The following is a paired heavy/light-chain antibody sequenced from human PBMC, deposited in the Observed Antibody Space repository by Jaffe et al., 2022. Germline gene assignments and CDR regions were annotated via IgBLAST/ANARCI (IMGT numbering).Heavy chain of an antibody. J-gene: IGHJ5*02. CDR1: GDSISSGSNY. CDR3: TRDYIRDDLREENWFDP. D-gene: IGHD1-26*01. Sequence: QVQLLESGPGLVKPSHTLSLTCSVSGDSISSGSNYWTWVRQSAAKGLEWIGRIYTTGTTNYNPSFKSRVTISADASKNQFSLRLTSVTATDTAVYYCTRDYIRDDLREENWFDPWGQGIPVTVSA. V-gene: IGHV4-61*02. CDR2: IYTTGTT.
Light chain of an antibody. Sequence: EMVLTQSPVTLSLSPGEGATLSCRASQSVGGYLAWYQQRPGQAPRLLIYDASNRATGIPARFSGSGSGTDFTLTISSLEPEDFAVYYCQQRSHWPPTFGGGSKVEI. V-gene: IGKV3-11*01. CDR3: QQRSHWPPT. J-gene: IGKJ4*01. CDR1: QSVGGY. CDR2: DAS.